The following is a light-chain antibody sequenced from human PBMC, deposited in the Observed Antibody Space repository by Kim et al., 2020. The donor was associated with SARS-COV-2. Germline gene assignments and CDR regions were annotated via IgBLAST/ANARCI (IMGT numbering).Light chain of an antibody. V-gene: IGLV1-44*01. CDR3: AAWDDSLNVVV. Sequence: GTRVTTSGSEISSNIGSNTVNWYQQLPGTAPNLLIYSNDLRPSGVPDRCSGSKSGTSSSLAISGLQSEDEADYYCAAWDDSLNVVVFGGGTQLTVL. J-gene: IGLJ2*01. CDR1: SSNIGSNT. CDR2: SND.